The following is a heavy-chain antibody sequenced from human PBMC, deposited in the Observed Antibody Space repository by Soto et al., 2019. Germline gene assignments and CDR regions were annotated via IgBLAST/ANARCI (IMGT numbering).Heavy chain of an antibody. Sequence: GGSLRLSCAASGFTFSNAWMSWVRQAPGKGLEWVGRIKSKTDGGTTDYAAPVKGRFTISRDDSKNTLYLQMNSLKTEDTAVYYCTTSLDSSWYYFDYWGQGTLVTVSS. CDR1: GFTFSNAW. D-gene: IGHD6-13*01. CDR2: IKSKTDGGTT. V-gene: IGHV3-15*01. CDR3: TTSLDSSWYYFDY. J-gene: IGHJ4*02.